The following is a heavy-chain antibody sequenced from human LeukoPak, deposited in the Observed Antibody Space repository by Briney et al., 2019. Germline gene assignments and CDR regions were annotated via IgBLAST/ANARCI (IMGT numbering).Heavy chain of an antibody. CDR3: ARDTGLLVTYYFDY. CDR2: IISSSSYI. J-gene: IGHJ4*02. CDR1: GFTSSSYS. V-gene: IGHV3-21*01. D-gene: IGHD3-22*01. Sequence: GGALRHSCAASGFTSSSYSMNWVRPAPRKRLEVVSSIISSSSYIHYADSVRGRFTISRDNAKNSLYLQMNSLRAEDTAVYYCARDTGLLVTYYFDYWGQGTLVTVSS.